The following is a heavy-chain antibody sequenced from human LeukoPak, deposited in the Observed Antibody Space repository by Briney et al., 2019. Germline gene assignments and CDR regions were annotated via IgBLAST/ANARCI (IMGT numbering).Heavy chain of an antibody. Sequence: GGSLRLSCAASGFTFSSYGMNWVRQAPGKGLEWVSTISASGVSTYSADSVKGRFTISRDNSKNTLYLQMNSLRAEDTAVYYCAKTGGGKRYFGYWGQGTLVTVSS. CDR3: AKTGGGKRYFGY. D-gene: IGHD4-23*01. CDR2: ISASGVST. CDR1: GFTFSSYG. V-gene: IGHV3-23*01. J-gene: IGHJ4*02.